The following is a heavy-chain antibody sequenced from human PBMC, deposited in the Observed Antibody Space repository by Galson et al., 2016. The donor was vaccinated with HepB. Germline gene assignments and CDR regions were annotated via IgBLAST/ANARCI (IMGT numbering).Heavy chain of an antibody. V-gene: IGHV3-48*04. CDR1: GFTFKNYG. Sequence: SLRLSCAASGFTFKNYGFNWVRLTPGKGLEWLSYIESYSKIIRYTESVRGRFTVSRDNAKNSVYLQLSGLRVEDTAIYYCARDGPNYNYDFWGQGTLVTVSS. CDR2: IESYSKII. J-gene: IGHJ4*02. D-gene: IGHD5-24*01. CDR3: ARDGPNYNYDF.